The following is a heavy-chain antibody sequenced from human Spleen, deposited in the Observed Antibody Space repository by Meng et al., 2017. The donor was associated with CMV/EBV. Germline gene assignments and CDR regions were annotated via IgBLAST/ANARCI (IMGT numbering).Heavy chain of an antibody. CDR3: ARVIAVAGTAPFDH. CDR2: INPNSGGT. V-gene: IGHV1-2*02. J-gene: IGHJ4*02. D-gene: IGHD6-19*01. CDR1: GYTFTGYY. Sequence: SGYTFTGYYMQWVRQAPGQGLEWMAWINPNSGGTNFAQKFQGRVTMTRDTSISTVYMELSRLRSDDTAIYYCARVIAVAGTAPFDHWGQGTPVTVSS.